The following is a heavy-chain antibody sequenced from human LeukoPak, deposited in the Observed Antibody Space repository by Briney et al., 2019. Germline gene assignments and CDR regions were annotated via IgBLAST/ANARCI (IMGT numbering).Heavy chain of an antibody. V-gene: IGHV1-2*02. Sequence: ASVEVSCKASGYTFTGYYMHWVRQAPGQGLEWMGWINPNSGGTNYAQKFQGRVTMTRDKSISTAYLQWSSLKASDTAMYYCARLETRVCDYWGQGTLVTVSS. CDR2: INPNSGGT. J-gene: IGHJ4*02. CDR1: GYTFTGYY. D-gene: IGHD4-17*01. CDR3: ARLETRVCDY.